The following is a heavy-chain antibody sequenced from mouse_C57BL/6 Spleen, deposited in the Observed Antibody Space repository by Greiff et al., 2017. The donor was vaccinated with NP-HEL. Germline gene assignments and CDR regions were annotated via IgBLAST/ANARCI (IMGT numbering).Heavy chain of an antibody. CDR3: ISYGSSYGYFDV. CDR1: GFNIKDDY. J-gene: IGHJ1*03. D-gene: IGHD1-1*01. Sequence: VQLQQSGAELVRPGASVKLSCTASGFNIKDDYMHWVKQRPEQGLEWIGWIDPENGDTEYASKFQGKATITADTSSNTAYLQLSSLTSEDTAVYYCISYGSSYGYFDVWGTGTTVTVSS. V-gene: IGHV14-4*01. CDR2: IDPENGDT.